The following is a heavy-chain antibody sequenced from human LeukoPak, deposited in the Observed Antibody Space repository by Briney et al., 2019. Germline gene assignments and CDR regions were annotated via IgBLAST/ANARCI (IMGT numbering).Heavy chain of an antibody. D-gene: IGHD3-22*01. CDR3: ARDRGLYYYDSSGYYYGRLDAFDI. CDR2: ISSSISYI. J-gene: IGHJ3*02. V-gene: IGHV3-21*01. CDR1: GFTFSSYG. Sequence: GGSLRLSCPASGFTFSSYGMNWVRQAPGKGLEWVSSISSSISYIYYADSVKGRFTISSDNAKNSLYLQMNSLRAEDTAVYYCARDRGLYYYDSSGYYYGRLDAFDIWGQGTMVTVSS.